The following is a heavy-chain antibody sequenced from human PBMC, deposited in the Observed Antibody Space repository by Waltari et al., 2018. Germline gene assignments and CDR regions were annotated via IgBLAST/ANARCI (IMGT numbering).Heavy chain of an antibody. D-gene: IGHD6-13*01. CDR2: ISGGGGGT. CDR1: GFTISSYA. J-gene: IGHJ3*02. CDR3: AKDRRYISSWSTVFDI. V-gene: IGHV3-23*01. Sequence: EVQLLESGGGLVQPGGSLRLSCAASGFTISSYAMNWVRQAPGKGLEWVSGISGGGGGTYYADSVKGWFTISRDNSKNTLYLQMNSLRAGDTAVYYCAKDRRYISSWSTVFDIWGQGTMVTVSS.